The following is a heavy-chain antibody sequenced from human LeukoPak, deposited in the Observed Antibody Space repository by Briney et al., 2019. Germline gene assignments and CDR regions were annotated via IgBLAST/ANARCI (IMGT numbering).Heavy chain of an antibody. CDR3: ARGSGSYYAPYYYYYYMDV. CDR2: ISAYNGNT. D-gene: IGHD3-10*01. CDR1: GYTFTSYG. Sequence: ASVKVSCKASGYTFTSYGISWVRQAPGQGLEWMGWISAYNGNTNYAQKFQGRVTITAEKSTGRAYMKLSILRSEDTAVYYYARGSGSYYAPYYYYYYMDVWGKGTTVTVSS. V-gene: IGHV1-18*01. J-gene: IGHJ6*03.